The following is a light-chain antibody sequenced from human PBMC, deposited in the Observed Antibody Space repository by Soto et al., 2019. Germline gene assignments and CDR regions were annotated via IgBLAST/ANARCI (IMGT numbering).Light chain of an antibody. CDR1: QSISTY. J-gene: IGKJ1*01. CDR3: QQSFSTPRT. Sequence: IQMTQSPSSLSASVGDRVTITCRASQSISTYVNWYQQKPGKAPKLLIYASSSLQSGVPSRFSGSGSGTHSALTINSLQPEDFATYYCQQSFSTPRTFGPGT. CDR2: ASS. V-gene: IGKV1-39*01.